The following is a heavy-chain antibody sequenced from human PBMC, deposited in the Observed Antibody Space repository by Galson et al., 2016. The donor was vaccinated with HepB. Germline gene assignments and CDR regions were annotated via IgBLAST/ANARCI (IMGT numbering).Heavy chain of an antibody. Sequence: SLRLPCAASGFTSDSYAMSWVRQAPGKGLEWVSSISAGDAGTYYADSVKGRFTISRDNSKNTVDVQMVSLRAEDTARYYCAKLYWRGVNDYGENVDHWGQGTPVTVSS. CDR3: AKLYWRGVNDYGENVDH. D-gene: IGHD4-17*01. CDR1: GFTSDSYA. J-gene: IGHJ5*02. V-gene: IGHV3-23*01. CDR2: ISAGDAGT.